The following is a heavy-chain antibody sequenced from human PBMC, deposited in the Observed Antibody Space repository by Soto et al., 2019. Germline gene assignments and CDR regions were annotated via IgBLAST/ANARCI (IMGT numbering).Heavy chain of an antibody. CDR3: ARGRGISFGYNWFDP. CDR2: INPTAGRT. Sequence: QVQLVQSGAEVRKPGASVKLSCQTSGYPFNSYHMHWVRQAPGQGLEWMGVINPTAGRTRYSQRFQDRVIMTRDTSTSTVYMELSSLRSEDTAIYFCARGRGISFGYNWFDPWGRGTLVTVSS. D-gene: IGHD3-3*01. CDR1: GYPFNSYH. V-gene: IGHV1-46*02. J-gene: IGHJ5*02.